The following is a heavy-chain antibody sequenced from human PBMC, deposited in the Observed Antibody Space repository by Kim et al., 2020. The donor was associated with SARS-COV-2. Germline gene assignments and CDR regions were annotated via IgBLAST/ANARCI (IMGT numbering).Heavy chain of an antibody. J-gene: IGHJ4*02. CDR2: IGGSGGNT. Sequence: GGSLRLSCAASGFTFSSYAMTWVRQAPGKGLEWVSAIGGSGGNTYYADSVKGRFTISRDNSKNTLYLQMNSLRAEDTAVYYCAKVRSSGWYYFDYWGQGTLVTVSS. CDR1: GFTFSSYA. CDR3: AKVRSSGWYYFDY. V-gene: IGHV3-23*01. D-gene: IGHD6-19*01.